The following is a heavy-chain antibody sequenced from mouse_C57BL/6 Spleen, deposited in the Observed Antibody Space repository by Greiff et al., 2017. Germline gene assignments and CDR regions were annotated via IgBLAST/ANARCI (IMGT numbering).Heavy chain of an antibody. CDR1: GYAFTNYL. J-gene: IGHJ3*01. D-gene: IGHD2-1*01. V-gene: IGHV1-54*01. CDR3: AVYSGFAY. CDR2: INPGSGGT. Sequence: QVQLQQSGAELVRPGTSVKVSCKASGYAFTNYLIEWVKQRPGQGLEWIGVINPGSGGTNYNEKFKGKATLTADKSSSTAYMQLSSLTSEDSAVYYCAVYSGFAYWGQGTLVTVAA.